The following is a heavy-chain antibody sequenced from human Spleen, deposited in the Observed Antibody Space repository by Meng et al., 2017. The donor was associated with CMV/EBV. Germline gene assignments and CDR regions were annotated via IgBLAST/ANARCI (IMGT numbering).Heavy chain of an antibody. D-gene: IGHD1-14*01. Sequence: VRPQQGGAGLLKPSGTLSLPCAVYGGSFSGYYWSWIRQPPGKGLEWIGEINHSGSTNYNPSLKSRVTISVDTSKNQFSLKLSSVTAADTAVYYCAVGPHGYSRRTFDYWGQGTLVTVSS. V-gene: IGHV4-34*01. CDR2: INHSGST. CDR3: AVGPHGYSRRTFDY. CDR1: GGSFSGYY. J-gene: IGHJ4*02.